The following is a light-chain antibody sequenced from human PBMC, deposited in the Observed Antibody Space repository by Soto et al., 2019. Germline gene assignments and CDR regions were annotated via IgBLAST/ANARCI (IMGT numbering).Light chain of an antibody. V-gene: IGLV2-18*02. CDR2: EVS. CDR3: SSYTSSSPYV. J-gene: IGLJ1*01. CDR1: SSDVGSYNR. Sequence: QSALTQPPSVSGSPGQSVTISCTGTSSDVGSYNRVSWYQQPPGTAPKLMISEVSNRPSGVPDRFSGSKSGNTASLTISGLQAEDEADYYCSSYTSSSPYVFGTGTKVTVL.